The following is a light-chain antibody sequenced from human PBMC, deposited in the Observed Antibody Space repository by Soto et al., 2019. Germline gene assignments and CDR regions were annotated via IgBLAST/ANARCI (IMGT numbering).Light chain of an antibody. Sequence: EVVMTQSPATLAVSAWERATLSCMASESVSRNLAWYQQKPVQAPRLLIYDASTRATGIPDRFSGGGSGTEFTLTISSLQSEDFVVYYCQQYNSWPPITFGQGTRLEIK. V-gene: IGKV3-15*01. J-gene: IGKJ5*01. CDR3: QQYNSWPPIT. CDR2: DAS. CDR1: ESVSRN.